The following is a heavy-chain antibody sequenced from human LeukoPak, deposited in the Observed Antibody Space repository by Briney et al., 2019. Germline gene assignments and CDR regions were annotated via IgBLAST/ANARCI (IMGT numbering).Heavy chain of an antibody. CDR1: SGSISSSSYY. D-gene: IGHD3-10*01. V-gene: IGHV4-39*01. J-gene: IGHJ4*02. CDR2: IYYSGTT. CDR3: ARIGLWFGELYFDY. Sequence: SETLSLTCTVSSGSISSSSYYWGWIRQSPGKGLEWIGSIYYSGTTYYSPSLKSRVTISVDTSKNQFSLKLSSVTATDTAVYYCARIGLWFGELYFDYWGQGTLVTVSS.